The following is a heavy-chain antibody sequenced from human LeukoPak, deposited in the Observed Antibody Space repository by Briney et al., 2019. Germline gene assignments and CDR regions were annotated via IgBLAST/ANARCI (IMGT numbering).Heavy chain of an antibody. CDR3: ATIKPVVGFLEWSPYEV. J-gene: IGHJ4*02. Sequence: GASVKVSCKVSGYTLTELSMHWVRQAPGKGLEWMGGFDPEDGETIYAQKFQGRVTMTEDTSTDTAYMELSSLRSEDTAVYYCATIKPVVGFLEWSPYEVWGQGTLVTVSS. V-gene: IGHV1-24*01. D-gene: IGHD3-3*01. CDR1: GYTLTELS. CDR2: FDPEDGET.